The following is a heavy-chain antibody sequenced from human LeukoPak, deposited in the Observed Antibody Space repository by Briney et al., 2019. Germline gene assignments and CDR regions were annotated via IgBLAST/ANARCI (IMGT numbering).Heavy chain of an antibody. Sequence: SETLSLTCAVYGGSFSGYYWSWLRQPPGKGLEWIGEINHSGSTNYNPSLKSRVTISVDTSKNQFSPKLSSVTAADTAVYYCARGKPTPADDAFDIWGQGTMVTVSS. J-gene: IGHJ3*02. CDR1: GGSFSGYY. CDR3: ARGKPTPADDAFDI. CDR2: INHSGST. V-gene: IGHV4-34*01.